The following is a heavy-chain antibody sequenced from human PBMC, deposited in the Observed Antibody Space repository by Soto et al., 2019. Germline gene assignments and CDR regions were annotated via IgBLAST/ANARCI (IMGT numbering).Heavy chain of an antibody. CDR1: GGSMSRYY. D-gene: IGHD6-13*01. CDR3: ARGIATTEMDV. CDR2: IYYSGHT. V-gene: IGHV4-59*01. Sequence: QVQLQESGPGLVKPSETLSLTCTVSGGSMSRYYWSWIRQPPGKGLEWIGYIYYSGHTNHNPSLKRRVTISIDTSKNQFSLKLSSVTVADTAVYYCARGIATTEMDVWGQGTTVTVSS. J-gene: IGHJ6*02.